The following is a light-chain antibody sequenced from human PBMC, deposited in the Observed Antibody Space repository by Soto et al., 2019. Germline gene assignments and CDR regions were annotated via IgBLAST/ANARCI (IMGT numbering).Light chain of an antibody. CDR1: QSVTNNY. Sequence: EIVLTQSPGTLSLSPGERATLSCRASQSVTNNYLAWYQQRPGQAPRLLIYDASNRATGIPDRFSGSGSGTDFTLTISRLEPEDFAVYYCQQCAHSPRTFGQGTRVEIK. V-gene: IGKV3-20*01. CDR2: DAS. J-gene: IGKJ1*01. CDR3: QQCAHSPRT.